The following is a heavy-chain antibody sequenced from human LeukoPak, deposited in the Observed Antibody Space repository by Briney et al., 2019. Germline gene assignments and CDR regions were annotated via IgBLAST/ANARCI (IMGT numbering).Heavy chain of an antibody. CDR3: AKSGRTGITAADRDH. D-gene: IGHD6-13*01. Sequence: GGSLRLSCAASGFTFSSYAMNWVRQAPGKGLEWVSAISGSDGSTYYTDSVKGRFTISRDNSKNTLYLQMSSLRAEDTAVYYCAKSGRTGITAADRDHWGQGTLVTVSS. J-gene: IGHJ4*02. CDR1: GFTFSSYA. V-gene: IGHV3-23*01. CDR2: ISGSDGST.